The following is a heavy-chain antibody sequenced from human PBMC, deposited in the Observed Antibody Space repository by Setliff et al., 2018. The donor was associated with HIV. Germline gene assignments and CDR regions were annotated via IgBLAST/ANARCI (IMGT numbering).Heavy chain of an antibody. J-gene: IGHJ4*02. CDR1: GFTLRSYW. CDR3: ARDRYYDSSGYYPFDS. Sequence: PGGSLRLSCAASGFTLRSYWLSWVRQAPGKGLVWVSNINSDGSRTSYADSVKGRFTISRDNSKNTLYLQMNSLRAEDTAVYYCARDRYYDSSGYYPFDSWGQGTLVTVSS. V-gene: IGHV3-74*01. D-gene: IGHD3-22*01. CDR2: INSDGSRT.